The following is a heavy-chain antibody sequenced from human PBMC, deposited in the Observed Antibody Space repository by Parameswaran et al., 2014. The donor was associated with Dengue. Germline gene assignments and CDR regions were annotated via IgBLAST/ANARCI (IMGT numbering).Heavy chain of an antibody. Sequence: RWIRQPPGKGLEWIGEINHSGSTNYNPSLKSRVTISVDTSKNQFSLKLSSVTAADTAVYYCARRTWYLNWFDPWGQGTLVTVSS. CDR2: INHSGST. CDR3: ARRTWYLNWFDP. J-gene: IGHJ5*02. V-gene: IGHV4-34*01. D-gene: IGHD2-15*01.